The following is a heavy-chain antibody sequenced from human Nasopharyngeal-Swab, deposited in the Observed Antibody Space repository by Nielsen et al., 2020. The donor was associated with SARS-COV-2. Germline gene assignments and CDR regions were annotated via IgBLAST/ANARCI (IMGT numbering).Heavy chain of an antibody. CDR3: ARSAISMVIAVPEDYLDY. Sequence: VRQATGKGLEWMAVIAFDGSTTYYADSVKGRFTISRDNSEDTLYLQMNSLRAEDTALFYYARSAISMVIAVPEDYLDYWGQGTLVTVSS. V-gene: IGHV3-30*04. D-gene: IGHD2/OR15-2a*01. CDR2: IAFDGSTT. J-gene: IGHJ4*02.